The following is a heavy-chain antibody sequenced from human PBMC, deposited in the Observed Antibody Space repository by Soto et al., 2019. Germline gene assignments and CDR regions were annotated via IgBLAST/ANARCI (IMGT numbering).Heavy chain of an antibody. Sequence: SVKVSCKASGGTFSSYAISWVRQAPGQGLEWMGGIIPIFGTANYAQKFQGRVTITADESTSTAYMELSSLRSEDTAVYYCAREIAALYYHYYRLAVRAQGTTVPVSS. J-gene: IGHJ6*02. CDR2: IIPIFGTA. CDR1: GGTFSSYA. D-gene: IGHD6-6*01. CDR3: AREIAALYYHYYRLAV. V-gene: IGHV1-69*13.